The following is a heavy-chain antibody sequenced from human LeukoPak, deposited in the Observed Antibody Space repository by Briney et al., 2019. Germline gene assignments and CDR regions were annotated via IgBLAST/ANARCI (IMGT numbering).Heavy chain of an antibody. J-gene: IGHJ3*02. CDR3: ARDPGRYDILTGYNDAFDI. D-gene: IGHD3-9*01. CDR1: GGSISSYY. CDR2: IYYSGST. Sequence: PSETLSLTCTVSGGSISSYYWSWIRQPPGKGLEWIGYIYYSGSTNYNPSLKSRVTISVDTSKNQFSLKLSSVTAADTAVYYCARDPGRYDILTGYNDAFDIWGQGTMVTVSS. V-gene: IGHV4-59*01.